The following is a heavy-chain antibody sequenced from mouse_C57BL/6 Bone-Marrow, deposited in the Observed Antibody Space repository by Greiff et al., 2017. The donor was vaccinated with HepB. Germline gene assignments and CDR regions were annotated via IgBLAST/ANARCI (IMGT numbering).Heavy chain of an antibody. CDR2: INPSSGYT. CDR3: ARRGIYPSRAMDY. Sequence: VKLVESGAELARPGASVKMSCKASGYTFTSYTMHWVKQRPGQGLEWIGYINPSSGYTKYNQKFKDKATLTADKSSSTAYMQLSSLTSEDSAVYYCARRGIYPSRAMDYWGQGTSVTVSS. V-gene: IGHV1-4*01. CDR1: GYTFTSYT. D-gene: IGHD1-1*01. J-gene: IGHJ4*01.